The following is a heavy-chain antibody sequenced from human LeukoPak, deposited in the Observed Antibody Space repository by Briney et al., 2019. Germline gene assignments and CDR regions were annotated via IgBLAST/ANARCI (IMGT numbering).Heavy chain of an antibody. CDR3: AGNPHKPPSIGELSFDI. D-gene: IGHD3-10*01. CDR1: GYSFTSYW. Sequence: GESLKISCKGSGYSFTSYWIGWVRQMPGKGLEWMGIIYPGDSDTRYSPSFQGQVTISADKSISTAYLQWSSLKASDTAMYYCAGNPHKPPSIGELSFDIWGQGTMVTVSS. J-gene: IGHJ3*02. CDR2: IYPGDSDT. V-gene: IGHV5-51*01.